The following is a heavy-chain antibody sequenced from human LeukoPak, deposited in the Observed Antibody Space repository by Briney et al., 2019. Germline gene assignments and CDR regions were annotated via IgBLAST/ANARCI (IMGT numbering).Heavy chain of an antibody. Sequence: GGSLRLSCEASGFTFSAYAMTWVRQAPGKGREWVSSISSSSRYIYYADSVKGRFTISRDNAKNSLYLQLSSLRAEDTAVYYCARDFAGHCSSSNCYADYWGQGTLVTVSS. J-gene: IGHJ4*02. D-gene: IGHD2-2*01. CDR1: GFTFSAYA. V-gene: IGHV3-21*01. CDR3: ARDFAGHCSSSNCYADY. CDR2: ISSSSRYI.